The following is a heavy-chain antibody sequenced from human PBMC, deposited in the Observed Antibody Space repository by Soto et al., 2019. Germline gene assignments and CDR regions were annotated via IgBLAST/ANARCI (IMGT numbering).Heavy chain of an antibody. CDR2: ISYDGSNK. V-gene: IGHV3-30-3*01. Sequence: PGGSLRLSCAASGFTFSSYAMHWVRQAPGKGLEWVAVISYDGSNKYYADSVKGRFTISRDNSKSTLYLQMNSLRAEDTAVYYCARGNYYGYYFDYWGQGTLVTVSS. CDR3: ARGNYYGYYFDY. CDR1: GFTFSSYA. J-gene: IGHJ4*02. D-gene: IGHD3-10*01.